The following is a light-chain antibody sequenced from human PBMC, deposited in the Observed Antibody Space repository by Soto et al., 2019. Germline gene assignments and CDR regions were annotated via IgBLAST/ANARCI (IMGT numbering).Light chain of an antibody. CDR1: QSISSW. CDR3: QQYQSYSRT. V-gene: IGKV1-5*01. Sequence: DIQMTQSPSTLSAYVGDRVTITCRASQSISSWLAWYQQKPGKAPKLLIYDASSLESGVPSRFSGSGSGTEFTLTISSLKPDDFATYYCQQYQSYSRTFGQGAKV. CDR2: DAS. J-gene: IGKJ1*01.